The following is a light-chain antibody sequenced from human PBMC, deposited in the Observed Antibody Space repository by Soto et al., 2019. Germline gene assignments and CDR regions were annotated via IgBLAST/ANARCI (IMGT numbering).Light chain of an antibody. V-gene: IGKV1-39*01. CDR3: QQSYSTRLT. Sequence: DIQMTPSPSSLSASVGDRVTITCRASQSISSYLNRYQQKPGKATKLLIYGASSLQSWVASRFSGSGSGTDFTLTISSLQPEDFATYYCQQSYSTRLTFGQGTKLEIK. CDR1: QSISSY. J-gene: IGKJ2*01. CDR2: GAS.